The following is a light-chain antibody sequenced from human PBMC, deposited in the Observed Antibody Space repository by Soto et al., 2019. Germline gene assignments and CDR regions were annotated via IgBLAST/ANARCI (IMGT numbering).Light chain of an antibody. J-gene: IGKJ4*01. Sequence: DVQMDRYPSWLPESVKDRVTITCRASQSISTWLAWYQQKPGKAPKLLIYEASSLESGVPSRFGGSGSGTEFTLTISSLQPDDFATYYCQQYDDYPLAFGGGTKVDI. CDR2: EAS. V-gene: IGKV1-5*03. CDR1: QSISTW. CDR3: QQYDDYPLA.